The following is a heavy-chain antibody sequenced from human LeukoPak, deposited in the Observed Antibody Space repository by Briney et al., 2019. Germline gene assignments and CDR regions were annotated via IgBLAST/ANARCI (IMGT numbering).Heavy chain of an antibody. CDR1: GGSISSSSYY. Sequence: SETLSLTCTVSGGSISSSSYYWGWIRQPPGKGLEWIGSIYYSGSTYYNPSLKSRVTISVDTSKNQFSLKLSSVTAADTAVYYCARGRMVREVKPYYMDVWGKGTTVTVSS. CDR2: IYYSGST. D-gene: IGHD3-10*01. V-gene: IGHV4-39*01. CDR3: ARGRMVREVKPYYMDV. J-gene: IGHJ6*03.